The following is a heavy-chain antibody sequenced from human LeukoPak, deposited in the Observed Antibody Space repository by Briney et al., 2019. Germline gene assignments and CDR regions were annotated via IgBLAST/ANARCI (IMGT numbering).Heavy chain of an antibody. J-gene: IGHJ4*02. CDR1: GFAFSSHA. CDR3: AKSSRYVTGWYGKIDY. D-gene: IGHD6-19*01. V-gene: IGHV3-23*01. Sequence: GRSLRLSCAASGFAFSSHAMSWVRQAPGKGLEWVSAITDSGGNRQYTDSVKGRFTISRDNSKNTLYLQMDSLRADDTAVYYCAKSSRYVTGWYGKIDYWGQGTLVTVSS. CDR2: ITDSGGNR.